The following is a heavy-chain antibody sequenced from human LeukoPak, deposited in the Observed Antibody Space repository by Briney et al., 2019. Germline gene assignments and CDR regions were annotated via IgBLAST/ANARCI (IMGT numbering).Heavy chain of an antibody. CDR3: ARVAWTVYYFDY. V-gene: IGHV3-21*01. Sequence: GGSLRLSCAASGFTFNNHGMHWVRQAPGKGLEWVSSISSSSSYIYYADSVKGRFTISRDNAKNSLYLQMNSLRAEDTAVYYCARVAWTVYYFDYWGQGTLVTVSS. D-gene: IGHD3-16*01. CDR2: ISSSSSYI. J-gene: IGHJ4*02. CDR1: GFTFNNHG.